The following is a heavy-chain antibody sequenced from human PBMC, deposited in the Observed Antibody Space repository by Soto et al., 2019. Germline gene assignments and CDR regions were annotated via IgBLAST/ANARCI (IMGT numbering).Heavy chain of an antibody. CDR3: ARDRLIVGATSYNWFDP. CDR1: GDSVSSNSAA. V-gene: IGHV6-1*01. D-gene: IGHD1-26*01. J-gene: IGHJ5*02. CDR2: TYYRSKWYN. Sequence: QSQTLSLTCAISGDSVSSNSAAWNWIRQSPSRGLEWLGRTYYRSKWYNDYAVSVKSRITINPDTSKNQFSLQLNSVTPEDTAVYYCARDRLIVGATSYNWFDPWGQGTLVTVSS.